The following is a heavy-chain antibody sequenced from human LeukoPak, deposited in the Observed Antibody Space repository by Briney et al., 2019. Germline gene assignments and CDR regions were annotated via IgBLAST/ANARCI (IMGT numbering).Heavy chain of an antibody. V-gene: IGHV1-2*02. CDR1: GYRFTGDQ. J-gene: IGHJ4*02. CDR2: INPESGGT. CDR3: ARETWYFEF. Sequence: GASVRVSCKASGYRFTGDQIHWLRQAPGQGLEWMGLINPESGGTNYAQKFQGRVTMTRDTSITTSYMELSGLRLDDTAVYYCARETWYFEFWGQGTLVTVSS.